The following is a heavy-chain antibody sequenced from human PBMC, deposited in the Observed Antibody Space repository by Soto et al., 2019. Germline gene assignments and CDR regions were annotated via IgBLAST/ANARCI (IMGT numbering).Heavy chain of an antibody. V-gene: IGHV3-9*01. D-gene: IGHD2-2*02. CDR3: AKDYTSYDAFDI. Sequence: GGSLRLSCAASGFTFDDYAMHWVRQAPGKGLEWVSGISWNSGSIGYADSVKGRFTISRDNAKNSLYLHMNSLRAEDTALYYCAKDYTSYDAFDIWGQGTMVTVSS. J-gene: IGHJ3*02. CDR2: ISWNSGSI. CDR1: GFTFDDYA.